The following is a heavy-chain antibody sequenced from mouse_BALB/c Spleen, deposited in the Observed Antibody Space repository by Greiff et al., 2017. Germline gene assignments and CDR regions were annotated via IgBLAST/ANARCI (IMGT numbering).Heavy chain of an antibody. Sequence: QVQLQQSGAELVRPGASVTLSCKASGYTFTDYEMHWVKQTPVHGLEWIGAIDPETGGTAYNQKFKGKATLTADKSSSTAYMELRSLTSEDSAVYYCARGNYDAMDYWGQGTSVTVSS. V-gene: IGHV1-15*01. D-gene: IGHD2-1*01. CDR2: IDPETGGT. J-gene: IGHJ4*01. CDR3: ARGNYDAMDY. CDR1: GYTFTDYE.